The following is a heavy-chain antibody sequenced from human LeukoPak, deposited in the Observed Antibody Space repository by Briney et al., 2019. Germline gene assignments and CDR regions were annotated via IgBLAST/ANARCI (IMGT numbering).Heavy chain of an antibody. CDR3: SKIAQSTPPPGTRVES. D-gene: IGHD2-15*01. CDR2: IWSDSSYI. CDR1: GFNYSSFR. V-gene: IGHV3-33*06. J-gene: IGHJ4*02. Sequence: AGGSLRLSWSPSGFNYSSFRKHGPRQAPGKGLDWVAVIWSDSSYIYYADSVKGRFTISRDNSKNTLYLQMNSLRAEDTAVYYWSKIAQSTPPPGTRVESWGQGSLVTVSP.